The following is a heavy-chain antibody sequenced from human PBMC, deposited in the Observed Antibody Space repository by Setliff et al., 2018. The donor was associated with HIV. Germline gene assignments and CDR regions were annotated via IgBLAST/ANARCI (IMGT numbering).Heavy chain of an antibody. CDR1: GYTFTGYF. D-gene: IGHD3-10*01. CDR2: INPNRGDT. Sequence: ASVKVSCKASGYTFTGYFIHWVRQAPGQGLEWMGQINPNRGDTKSHHKFADRLIMSRDTSLTTVYMELTSLRSDDTAVCYCARVSSFNKIIREAFDIWGQGTLGTVS. CDR3: ARVSSFNKIIREAFDI. V-gene: IGHV1-2*06. J-gene: IGHJ3*02.